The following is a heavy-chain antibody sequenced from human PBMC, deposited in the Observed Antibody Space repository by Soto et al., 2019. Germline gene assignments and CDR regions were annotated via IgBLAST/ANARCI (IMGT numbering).Heavy chain of an antibody. Sequence: QVQLVESGGGVVQPGRSLRLSCAASGFTFSSYGMHWVRQAPGKGLEWVAVIWYDGSNKYYADSVKGRFTISRDNSKNTLYLQMNSLRAEDTAVYYCARDPDYYGSGSYAHFAYWGQGTLVTVSS. CDR1: GFTFSSYG. CDR3: ARDPDYYGSGSYAHFAY. D-gene: IGHD3-10*01. V-gene: IGHV3-33*01. CDR2: IWYDGSNK. J-gene: IGHJ4*02.